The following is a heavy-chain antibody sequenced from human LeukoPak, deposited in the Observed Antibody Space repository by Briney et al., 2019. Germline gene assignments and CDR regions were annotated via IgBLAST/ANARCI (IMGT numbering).Heavy chain of an antibody. CDR1: GYTFSNYA. D-gene: IGHD3-10*01. CDR2: ISTYTGNT. CDR3: ARDYGSGTYSLYYYGLDV. Sequence: ASVKVSCKTSGYTFSNYAISWVRQAPGQGLEWMGWISTYTGNTKYAQKFQGRVTMTTETSTSTAFMELRSLESDDTAVYYCARDYGSGTYSLYYYGLDVWGQGTTVTVSS. J-gene: IGHJ6*02. V-gene: IGHV1-18*01.